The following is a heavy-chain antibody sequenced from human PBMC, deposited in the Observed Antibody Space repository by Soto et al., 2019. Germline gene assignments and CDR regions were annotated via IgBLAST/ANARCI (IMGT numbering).Heavy chain of an antibody. CDR2: IYHSGST. CDR1: GGSISSGGYS. J-gene: IGHJ4*02. CDR3: ARVHDY. V-gene: IGHV4-30-2*01. Sequence: SETLCLTCAVSGGSISSGGYSWSWIRQPPGKGLEWIGYIYHSGSTYYNPSLKSRVTISVDRSKNQFSLKLSSVTAADTAVYYCARVHDYWGQGTLVTVSS.